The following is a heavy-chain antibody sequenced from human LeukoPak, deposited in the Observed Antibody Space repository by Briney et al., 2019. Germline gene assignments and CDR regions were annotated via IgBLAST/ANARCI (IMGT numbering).Heavy chain of an antibody. Sequence: GGSLRLSCAASGFTFSSYAMHWVRQAPGKGLEGVAVISYDGNNKYYADSVKGRFTISRDNSKNTLYLQMNSLRAEDTAVYYCAGSVATTLNWFDPWAREPWSPSPQ. CDR3: AGSVATTLNWFDP. CDR1: GFTFSSYA. J-gene: IGHJ5*02. V-gene: IGHV3-30-3*01. CDR2: ISYDGNNK. D-gene: IGHD5-12*01.